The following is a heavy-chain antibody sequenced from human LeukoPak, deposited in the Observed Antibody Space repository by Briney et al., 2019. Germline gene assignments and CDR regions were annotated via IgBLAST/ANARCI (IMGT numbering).Heavy chain of an antibody. V-gene: IGHV3-30*04. CDR3: ARVVGATGGYAFDI. CDR2: ISYDGSNK. J-gene: IGHJ3*02. D-gene: IGHD1-26*01. Sequence: GGSLRLSCAASGFTSSSYAMHRVRQAPGKGLEWVAVISYDGSNKYYADSVKGRFTISRDNSKNTLYLLMNSLRAEDTAVYYCARVVGATGGYAFDIWGQGTMVTVSS. CDR1: GFTSSSYA.